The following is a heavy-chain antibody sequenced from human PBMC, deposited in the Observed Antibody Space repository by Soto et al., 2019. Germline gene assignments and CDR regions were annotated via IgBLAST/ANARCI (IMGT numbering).Heavy chain of an antibody. J-gene: IGHJ5*01. V-gene: IGHV4-4*08. CDR1: GGSINNAF. CDR2: IYSTGYA. CDR3: ARGNNWFFF. Sequence: SETLSLTCLVCGGSINNAFWNWIRHTPGKGLQWVGYIYSTGYAAYNPSLEARATISMDKSRNQVSLRLTSVTAEDTATYYCARGNNWFFFWGQGTPVTVS.